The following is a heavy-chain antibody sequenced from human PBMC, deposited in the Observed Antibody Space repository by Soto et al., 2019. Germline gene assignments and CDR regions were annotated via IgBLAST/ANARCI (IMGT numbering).Heavy chain of an antibody. J-gene: IGHJ4*02. CDR2: IYYSGST. CDR3: ARGSLRSDYVLNY. CDR1: GGSISSGDYY. D-gene: IGHD4-17*01. Sequence: SETLSLTCTVSGGSISSGDYYWSWIRQPPGKGLEWIGYIYYSGSTYYNPSLKSRVTISVDTSKNQFSLRLSSVTAADTAVYYCARGSLRSDYVLNYWGQGTLVTVSS. V-gene: IGHV4-30-4*01.